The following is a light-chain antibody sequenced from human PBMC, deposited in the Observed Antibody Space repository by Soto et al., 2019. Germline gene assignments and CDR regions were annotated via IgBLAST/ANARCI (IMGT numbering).Light chain of an antibody. V-gene: IGLV2-14*03. J-gene: IGLJ1*01. CDR1: SSDMWGNNY. CDR3: SAFTGTTYA. CDR2: DVS. Sequence: SVLTRAASGSGSPGQSITISCTGASSDMWGNNYVSWYQHYPGKAPKLMICDVSNRPSGVSDRFSGSKSGNTASLTISGLQAEDEADYYCSAFTGTTYAFGTGTKVPVL.